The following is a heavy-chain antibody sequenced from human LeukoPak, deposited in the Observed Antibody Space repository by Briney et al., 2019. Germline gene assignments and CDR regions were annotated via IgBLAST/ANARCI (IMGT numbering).Heavy chain of an antibody. J-gene: IGHJ4*02. Sequence: GSLRLSCEASGFTVTANYMTWVRQAPGKGLEWIGEINHSGSTNYNPSLKSRVTISVDTSKNQFSLKLSSVTAADTAVYYCARGVTMIVVGHQARFDYWGQGTLVTVSS. CDR3: ARGVTMIVVGHQARFDY. CDR2: INHSGST. D-gene: IGHD3-22*01. CDR1: GFTVTANY. V-gene: IGHV4-34*01.